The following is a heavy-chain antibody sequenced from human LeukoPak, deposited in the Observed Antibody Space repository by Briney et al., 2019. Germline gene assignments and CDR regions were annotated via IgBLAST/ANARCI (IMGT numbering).Heavy chain of an antibody. J-gene: IGHJ5*02. CDR1: GYTFTSYG. CDR3: ARLWGTGDSSNWYPLFWFDP. V-gene: IGHV1-18*01. CDR2: ISAYNGNT. Sequence: ASVKVSCKASGYTFTSYGISWVRQAPGQGLEWMGWISAYNGNTNYAQKLQGRVTMTRDTSISTAYMELSRLRSDDTAVYYCARLWGTGDSSNWYPLFWFDPWGQGTLVIVSS. D-gene: IGHD6-13*01.